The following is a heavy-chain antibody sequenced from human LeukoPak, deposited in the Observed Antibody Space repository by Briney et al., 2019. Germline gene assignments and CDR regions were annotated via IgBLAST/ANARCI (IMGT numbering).Heavy chain of an antibody. D-gene: IGHD3-10*01. CDR3: ARGGRGSPFDH. Sequence: PSETLSLTCTVSGGSISSYYWSWVRQPPGKGLEWIGYIYYSGSTNYNPSLKSRVTISVDTSQNQFSLKLSSVTAADTAVYYCARGGRGSPFDHWGQGTLVTVSS. J-gene: IGHJ4*02. CDR2: IYYSGST. CDR1: GGSISSYY. V-gene: IGHV4-59*01.